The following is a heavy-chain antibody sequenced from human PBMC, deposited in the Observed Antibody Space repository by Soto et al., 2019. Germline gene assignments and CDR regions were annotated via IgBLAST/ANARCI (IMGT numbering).Heavy chain of an antibody. CDR2: IXXTXXX. D-gene: IGHD3-3*02. CDR3: AREFSNSPQAFGT. Sequence: SETLSLTSTASGGSVNSDNYYWTWIRHPPRKGLXWIXXIXXTXXXXXNXXPESRITISLDASKSQFCLTLSTVTAAETALFYCAREFSNSPQAFGTCGQAVLVTASS. V-gene: IGHV4-61*01. CDR1: GGSVNSDNYY. J-gene: IGHJ5*02.